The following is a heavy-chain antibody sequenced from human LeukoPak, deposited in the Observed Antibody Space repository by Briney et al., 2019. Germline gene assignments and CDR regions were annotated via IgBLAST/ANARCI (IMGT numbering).Heavy chain of an antibody. J-gene: IGHJ4*02. D-gene: IGHD6-19*01. CDR3: ARDRGAWYDY. V-gene: IGHV3-7*01. CDR2: IQKDGSEK. Sequence: GGSLRLSCAASRFSFSNFWMSWVRQAPGKGLECVANIQKDGSEKYYVDSVKGRFTISRDNARNSLYLQMNSLRAEDTAIYYCARDRGAWYDYWGQGTLVTVSS. CDR1: RFSFSNFW.